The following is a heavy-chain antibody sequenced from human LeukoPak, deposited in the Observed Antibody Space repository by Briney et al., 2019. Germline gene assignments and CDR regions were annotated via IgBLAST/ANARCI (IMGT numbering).Heavy chain of an antibody. CDR2: IDYSGST. CDR3: ARGQAGSLLDY. V-gene: IGHV4-59*08. Sequence: PSETLSLTCTVSGGSISGYYWSWIRQPPGKGLEWIGCIDYSGSTNYNPSLKSRVTFSVDTSKNQFSLKLSSVTAADTAVYYCARGQAGSLLDYWGQGILVTVSS. D-gene: IGHD6-13*01. CDR1: GGSISGYY. J-gene: IGHJ4*02.